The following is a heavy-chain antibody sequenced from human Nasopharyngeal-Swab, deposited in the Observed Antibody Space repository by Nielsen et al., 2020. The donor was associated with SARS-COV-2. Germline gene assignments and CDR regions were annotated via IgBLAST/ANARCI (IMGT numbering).Heavy chain of an antibody. CDR1: GYNFISYG. D-gene: IGHD3-9*01. Sequence: ASVKVSCKASGYNFISYGVTWVRQAPGQGLEWMGWISTYSDNTDYAQKFQGRVTMTTDKSTRTVYMELRSLRSDDTAVYYCTRHFDIVTGYEFFFDYWGQGTLVTVSS. CDR3: TRHFDIVTGYEFFFDY. J-gene: IGHJ4*02. CDR2: ISTYSDNT. V-gene: IGHV1-18*04.